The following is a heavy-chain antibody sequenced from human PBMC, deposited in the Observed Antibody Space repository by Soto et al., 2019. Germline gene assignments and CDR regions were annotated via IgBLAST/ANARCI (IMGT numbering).Heavy chain of an antibody. Sequence: QVHLVQSGAEVKKPGASVKVSCQGSGYAFTTYGITWVRQAPGQGLGWMGWISAHNGNTNYAQKLQGRVTVTRDTSTSTAYMELRSLRYDDTAVYYCARGRYGDYWGQGALVTVSP. D-gene: IGHD1-1*01. V-gene: IGHV1-18*01. J-gene: IGHJ4*02. CDR2: ISAHNGNT. CDR1: GYAFTTYG. CDR3: ARGRYGDY.